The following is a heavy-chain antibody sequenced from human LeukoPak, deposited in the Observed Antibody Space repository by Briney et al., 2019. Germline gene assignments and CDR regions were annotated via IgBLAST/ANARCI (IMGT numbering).Heavy chain of an antibody. CDR1: GFTFSNYG. D-gene: IGHD6-19*01. J-gene: IGHJ4*02. CDR2: IWYDGSNK. V-gene: IGHV3-33*01. CDR3: ARDRLIAVAGTHYLDY. Sequence: GGSLRLSCAASGFTFSNYGMHWVRQAPGKGLEWVAVIWYDGSNKYYADSMKGRFTISRDNSKNTLYLQMDSLRAEDTAVYYCARDRLIAVAGTHYLDYWGQGTLLTVSS.